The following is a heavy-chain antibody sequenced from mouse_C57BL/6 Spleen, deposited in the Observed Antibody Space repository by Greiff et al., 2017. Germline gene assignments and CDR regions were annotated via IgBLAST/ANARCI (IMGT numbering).Heavy chain of an antibody. CDR2: INPSNGGT. Sequence: QVQLQQPGTELVKPGASVKLSCKASGYTFTSYWMHWVKQRPGQGLEWIGNINPSNGGTNYNEKFKSKATLTVDKSSSTAYMQLSSLTSEDSAVYYCARSFVYDYDGYYYAMDYWGQGTSVTVSS. CDR1: GYTFTSYW. D-gene: IGHD2-4*01. V-gene: IGHV1-53*01. CDR3: ARSFVYDYDGYYYAMDY. J-gene: IGHJ4*01.